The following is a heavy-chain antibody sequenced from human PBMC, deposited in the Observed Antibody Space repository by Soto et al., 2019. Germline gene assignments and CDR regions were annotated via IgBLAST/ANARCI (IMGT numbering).Heavy chain of an antibody. CDR2: MNPNSGNT. V-gene: IGHV1-8*01. CDR3: ARFARSGYDWGY. CDR1: GYTFTSYD. Sequence: QVPLVQSGAEVKKPGASVKVSCKASGYTFTSYDINWVRQATGQGLERMGWMNPNSGNTGYAQKFQGRVTMTRNTSISTAYMDLSSLRSEDTAVYYCARFARSGYDWGYWGQGTLVTVSS. J-gene: IGHJ4*02. D-gene: IGHD5-12*01.